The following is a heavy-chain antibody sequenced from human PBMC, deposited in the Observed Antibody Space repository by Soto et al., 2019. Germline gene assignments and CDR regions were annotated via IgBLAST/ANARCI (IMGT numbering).Heavy chain of an antibody. D-gene: IGHD6-19*01. Sequence: SETLSLTCSVYGGSFSTYYSWIRQPPGKGLEWIGEINHSGSANYNPSLKSRVTISVDTSKNQFSLKLSSVTAADTAVYYCARSVARDYFDYWGQGTLVTVSS. J-gene: IGHJ4*02. CDR2: INHSGSA. V-gene: IGHV4-34*01. CDR3: ARSVARDYFDY. CDR1: GGSFSTYY.